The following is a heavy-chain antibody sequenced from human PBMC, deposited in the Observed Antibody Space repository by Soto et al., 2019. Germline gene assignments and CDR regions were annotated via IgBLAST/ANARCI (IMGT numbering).Heavy chain of an antibody. CDR3: ARKLELRGSYYYYYDMDV. Sequence: ASVKVSCKASGYTLTDYYMHWVRQAPGQGLEWMGWINPNSGGTNYAQKFQGRVTMTRDTSISTAYMELSRLRSDDTAVYYCARKLELRGSYYYYYDMDVWGQGTTVTVS. CDR2: INPNSGGT. V-gene: IGHV1-2*02. D-gene: IGHD1-7*01. CDR1: GYTLTDYY. J-gene: IGHJ6*02.